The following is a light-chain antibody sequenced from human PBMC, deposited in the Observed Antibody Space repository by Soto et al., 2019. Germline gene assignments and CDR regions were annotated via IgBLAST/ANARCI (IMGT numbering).Light chain of an antibody. V-gene: IGKV3-20*01. CDR1: QSVDTTF. CDR2: GAS. Sequence: EIVLTQSPGSLSLSPGQRATLSCRASQSVDTTFFAWYQKKPGQAPRLLIQGASKRATGIPDRFRGSGSGTDFTLIISRLEPEDFAVYYCQQYMSSVGFGQGTKVEIK. J-gene: IGKJ1*01. CDR3: QQYMSSVG.